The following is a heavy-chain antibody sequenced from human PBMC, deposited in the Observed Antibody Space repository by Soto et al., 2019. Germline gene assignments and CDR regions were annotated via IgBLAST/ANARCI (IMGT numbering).Heavy chain of an antibody. Sequence: GGSLRLSCAASGFTFDDYAMHWVRQVPGKGLEWVSVISWDSYTTHYADSVKGRFTISRDNNKNSLYLQMNSLKPEDTAFYYCAKALHSGSYYYFDYWGQGTLVTVSS. D-gene: IGHD1-26*01. CDR1: GFTFDDYA. V-gene: IGHV3-43*01. CDR3: AKALHSGSYYYFDY. CDR2: ISWDSYTT. J-gene: IGHJ4*02.